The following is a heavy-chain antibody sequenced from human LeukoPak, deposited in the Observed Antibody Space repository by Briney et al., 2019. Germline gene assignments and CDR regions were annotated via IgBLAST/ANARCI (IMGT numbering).Heavy chain of an antibody. CDR2: INPNSGGT. J-gene: IGHJ4*02. D-gene: IGHD6-19*01. CDR3: ARDLRSPRGCPGNY. CDR1: GYTFTGYY. Sequence: GASVKVSCKASGYTFTGYYMHWVRQAPGQGLEWMGWINPNSGGTNYAQKFQGWVTMTTDTSTNTAYMELRSLRSDDTAVYYCARDLRSPRGCPGNYWGQGTLVTVSS. V-gene: IGHV1-2*04.